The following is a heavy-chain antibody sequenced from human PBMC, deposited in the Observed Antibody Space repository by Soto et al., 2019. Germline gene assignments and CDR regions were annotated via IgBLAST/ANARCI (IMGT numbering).Heavy chain of an antibody. Sequence: ASVKVSCKASGYTFTGYYMHWVRQAPGQGLEWMGWINPNSGGTNYAQKFQGRVTMTRDTSISTAYMELSSVTAADTAVYFCARRLGGGFDYWGLGAPVTVSS. V-gene: IGHV1-2*02. CDR1: GYTFTGYY. J-gene: IGHJ4*02. D-gene: IGHD3-16*01. CDR2: INPNSGGT. CDR3: ARRLGGGFDY.